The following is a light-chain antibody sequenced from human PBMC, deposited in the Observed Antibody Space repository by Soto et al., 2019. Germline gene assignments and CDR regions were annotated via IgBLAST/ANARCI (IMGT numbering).Light chain of an antibody. Sequence: PTTQNVSPGERATLSCRAGQGVTTNFAWYQQKPGQAPRLLIYGASTRATGIPARFSGSGSGTDFTLTISSLQPEDFTTYYSQLSYSTPRTFGQ. J-gene: IGKJ1*01. CDR3: QLSYSTPRT. CDR2: GAS. V-gene: IGKV3-15*01. CDR1: QGVTTN.